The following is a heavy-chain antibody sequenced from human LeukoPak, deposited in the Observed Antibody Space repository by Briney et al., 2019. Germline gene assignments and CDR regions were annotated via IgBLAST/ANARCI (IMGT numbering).Heavy chain of an antibody. CDR3: ARALFYGDYSPYYYYYMDV. J-gene: IGHJ6*03. CDR1: GFTFSSYG. D-gene: IGHD4-17*01. V-gene: IGHV3-30*03. CDR2: ISYDGSNK. Sequence: GRSLRLSCAASGFTFSSYGMHWVRQAPGKGLEWVAVISYDGSNKYYADSVKGRFTISRDNSKNTLYLQMNSLRAEDTAVYYCARALFYGDYSPYYYYYMDVWGKGTTVTVSS.